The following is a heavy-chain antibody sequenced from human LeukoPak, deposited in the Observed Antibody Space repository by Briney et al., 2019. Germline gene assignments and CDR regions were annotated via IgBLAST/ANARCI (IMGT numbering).Heavy chain of an antibody. CDR1: GYTFTSCD. CDR2: MNPNSGNT. D-gene: IGHD6-19*01. CDR3: TRGSSGRRDN. J-gene: IGHJ4*02. V-gene: IGHV1-8*01. Sequence: ASVKVSCKASGYTFTSCDINWVRQATGQGLEWMGWMNPNSGNTGYGQSFQGRITMTRDISIGTAYMELSNLTSEDTAIYYCTRGSSGRRDNWGQGTLVTVSS.